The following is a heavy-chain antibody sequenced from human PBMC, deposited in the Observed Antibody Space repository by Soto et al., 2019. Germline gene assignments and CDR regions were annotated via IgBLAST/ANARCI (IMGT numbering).Heavy chain of an antibody. CDR3: AREYTAWPLAYGLDV. V-gene: IGHV3-21*01. CDR1: GFTFSTYS. D-gene: IGHD2-2*02. J-gene: IGHJ6*02. CDR2: ISSRSDI. Sequence: GGSLRLSCVGSGFTFSTYSINWVRQAPGKGLEWVSSISSRSDIYYADSVKGRFTISRDNAKNSASLQMNSLRAENTAVYYCAREYTAWPLAYGLDVWGQGTTVTVSS.